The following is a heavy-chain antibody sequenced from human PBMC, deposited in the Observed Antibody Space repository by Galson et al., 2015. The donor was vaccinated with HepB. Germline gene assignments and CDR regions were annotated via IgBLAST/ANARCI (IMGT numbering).Heavy chain of an antibody. J-gene: IGHJ3*02. D-gene: IGHD3-9*01. CDR1: GGSISSPTYY. CDR2: IYYDGST. V-gene: IGHV4-39*07. Sequence: TLSLTCAVSGGSISSPTYYWGWIRQSPGKGLEWIGSIYYDGSTQYNPSLESRVTIFEDTSKNQFSLKLTSVTAADTAVYYCARQFYDILTGYSDALDIWGPGTMVIVSS. CDR3: ARQFYDILTGYSDALDI.